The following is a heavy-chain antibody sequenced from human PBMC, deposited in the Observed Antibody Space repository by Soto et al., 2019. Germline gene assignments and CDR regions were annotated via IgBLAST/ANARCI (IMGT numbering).Heavy chain of an antibody. CDR3: AREAGYTYGYVFDY. Sequence: QVQLVQSGAEVKKPGSSVKVSCKASGGTFGNHAISWVRQAPGQGLEWLGGIIPVLGVGDNAKKFQGRVTRTADASTSSAYLELSSLRSEDTALYYCAREAGYTYGYVFDYWGQGTLVTVSS. J-gene: IGHJ4*02. CDR1: GGTFGNHA. V-gene: IGHV1-69*01. CDR2: IIPVLGVG. D-gene: IGHD5-18*01.